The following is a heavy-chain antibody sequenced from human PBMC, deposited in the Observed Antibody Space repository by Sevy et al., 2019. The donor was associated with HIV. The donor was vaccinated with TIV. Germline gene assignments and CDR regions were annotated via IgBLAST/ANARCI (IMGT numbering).Heavy chain of an antibody. CDR3: AREGCTKPHDY. V-gene: IGHV3-23*01. D-gene: IGHD2-8*01. CDR2: LSFGCGEI. Sequence: QAGGCLRLSCAASGFTFSKYSMSWVRQPPGKGLEWVSTLSFGCGEINYADSVKGRFTISRDNSKSSVYLQMNNLRPEDTAVYYCAREGCTKPHDYWGQGTLVTVSS. CDR1: GFTFSKYS. J-gene: IGHJ4*02.